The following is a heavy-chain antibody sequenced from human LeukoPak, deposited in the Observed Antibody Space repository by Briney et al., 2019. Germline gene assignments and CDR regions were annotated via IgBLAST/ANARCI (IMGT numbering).Heavy chain of an antibody. CDR1: RGSFSGYY. CDR3: ARRVTTIGRNDVDS. J-gene: IGHJ4*02. CDR2: INHSGST. V-gene: IGHV4-34*01. Sequence: SETLSLTCAVYRGSFSGYYWSWIRQSPGKGLEWIGEINHSGSTNYNPSLKSRVTISVDTSRNQFSLKLSSVTAADTAVYYCARRVTTIGRNDVDSWGQGTLVTVSS. D-gene: IGHD1-1*01.